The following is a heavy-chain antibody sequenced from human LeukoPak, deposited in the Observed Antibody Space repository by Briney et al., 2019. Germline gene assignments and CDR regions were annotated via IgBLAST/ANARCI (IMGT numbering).Heavy chain of an antibody. J-gene: IGHJ4*02. CDR2: IYTSGST. V-gene: IGHV4-4*07. CDR3: ARDATYYDILTGYQSRYYFDY. Sequence: PSETLSLTCTVSGGSISSYYWSWIRQPAGKGLEWIGRIYTSGSTNYNPSLKSRVTMSVDTSKNQFSLELSSVTAADTAVYYCARDATYYDILTGYQSRYYFDYWGQGTLVTVSS. D-gene: IGHD3-9*01. CDR1: GGSISSYY.